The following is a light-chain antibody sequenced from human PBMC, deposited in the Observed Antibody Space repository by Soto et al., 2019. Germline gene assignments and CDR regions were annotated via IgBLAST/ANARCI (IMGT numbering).Light chain of an antibody. V-gene: IGLV2-14*01. Sequence: QSVLTQPASVSGSPGQSITISCTGTSSDVGGYNYVSWYQQHPGKAPKFMIYEVNHRPSGVSNRFSGSKSGNTASLTISGLQAEDEADYYCSSYTSSSTVVFGGGTKLTV. J-gene: IGLJ2*01. CDR1: SSDVGGYNY. CDR3: SSYTSSSTVV. CDR2: EVN.